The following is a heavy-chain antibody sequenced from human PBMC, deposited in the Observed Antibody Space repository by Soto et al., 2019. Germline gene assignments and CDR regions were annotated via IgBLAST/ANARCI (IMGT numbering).Heavy chain of an antibody. CDR1: GYTLTSYG. J-gene: IGHJ5*02. Sequence: QVQLVQSGAEVKEPGASVKVSCKASGYTLTSYGISWVRQAPGQGLEWLGWTSAYNGNTHYAQKLQGRVTMTTDTSTSTAYMELRSLRSDDTAVYYCARGGYYGSGWLRTQNWFDPWGQGTLVTVSS. CDR2: TSAYNGNT. V-gene: IGHV1-18*01. D-gene: IGHD3-10*01. CDR3: ARGGYYGSGWLRTQNWFDP.